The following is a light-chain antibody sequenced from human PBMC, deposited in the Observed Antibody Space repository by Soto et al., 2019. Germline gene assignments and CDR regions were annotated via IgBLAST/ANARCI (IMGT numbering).Light chain of an antibody. J-gene: IGKJ4*01. CDR1: QSISRSF. CDR3: QQYGSSPQLT. V-gene: IGKV3-20*01. CDR2: GAS. Sequence: EFVLTQSPGKLSLSPGERATLSCRASQSISRSFLAWYQQKPGQATRLLIYGASSRGTGIPARLSGSGSGTDLPLTIRRLEPEDFAVYYCQQYGSSPQLTFGGGTKVEIK.